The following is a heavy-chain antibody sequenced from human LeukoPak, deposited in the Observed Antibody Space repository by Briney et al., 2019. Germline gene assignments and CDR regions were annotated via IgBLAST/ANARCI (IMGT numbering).Heavy chain of an antibody. CDR1: GFTFSSYT. CDR2: VWYDGSKT. V-gene: IGHV3-33*06. CDR3: AKDQYDYVRGEFDY. Sequence: GRSLRLSCAASGFTFSSYTMHWVRQAPGKGLEWVAVVWYDGSKTYSADSVKGRITISRDDSKNTLYLQMNSLRAEDTAVYYCAKDQYDYVRGEFDYWGQGTLVTVSS. J-gene: IGHJ4*02. D-gene: IGHD3-16*01.